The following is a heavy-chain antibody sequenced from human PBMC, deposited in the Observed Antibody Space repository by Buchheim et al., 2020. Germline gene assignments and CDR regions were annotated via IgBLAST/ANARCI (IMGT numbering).Heavy chain of an antibody. D-gene: IGHD3-22*01. CDR3: ARVKFEYYYDSSGYKFDY. CDR1: GGSISSGDYY. CDR2: IYYSGST. J-gene: IGHJ4*02. Sequence: QVQLQESGPGLVKPSQTLSLTCTVSGGSISSGDYYWSWIRQPPGKGLEWIGYIYYSGSTYYNPSLKSRVTISVDTSKKQFSLKLSSVTAADTAVYYCARVKFEYYYDSSGYKFDYWGQGTL. V-gene: IGHV4-30-4*01.